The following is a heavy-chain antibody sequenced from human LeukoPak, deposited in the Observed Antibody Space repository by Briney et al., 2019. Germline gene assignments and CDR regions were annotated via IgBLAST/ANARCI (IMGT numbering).Heavy chain of an antibody. CDR1: GYAFNAYY. CDR3: ASDEGAESHNALDI. J-gene: IGHJ3*02. CDR2: INPNCGGT. Sequence: GASVKLSCNASGYAFNAYYIHWMRLAPGQGLEWMRGINPNCGGTNYAQKFQGRVTMTRDTSISTAYMELSRLRSDDTAVYYCASDEGAESHNALDIWGQGTMVTVSS. V-gene: IGHV1-2*02. D-gene: IGHD4/OR15-4a*01.